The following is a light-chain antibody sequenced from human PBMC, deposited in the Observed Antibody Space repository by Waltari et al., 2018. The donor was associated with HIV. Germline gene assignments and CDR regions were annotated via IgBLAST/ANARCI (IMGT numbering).Light chain of an antibody. J-gene: IGKJ2*01. V-gene: IGKV3-15*01. Sequence: EVVMKQSPATLSVSPGERATLTCRASQSVNSHLAWYQHKVGQAPRLLISGASTRATGVPARFSGSGSGTEFTLTISSLQSEDVAVYYCQQYNHWPPYTFGQGTKLEIK. CDR1: QSVNSH. CDR2: GAS. CDR3: QQYNHWPPYT.